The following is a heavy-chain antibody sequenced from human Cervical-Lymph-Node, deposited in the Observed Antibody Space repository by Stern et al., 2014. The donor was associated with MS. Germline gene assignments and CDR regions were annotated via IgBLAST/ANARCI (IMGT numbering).Heavy chain of an antibody. J-gene: IGHJ4*02. CDR2: IYDSET. D-gene: IGHD3-22*01. CDR3: ARQHTYENDSSGGYFEYFDC. V-gene: IGHV4-59*08. Sequence: QVQLQESGPGLVKPSETLSLTCTVSGGSIRSYYWSWIRQPPGRGLEWIGYIYDSETNYSPSLKSRVTISAATSRNQLSLKPISGTAADTALYYCARQHTYENDSSGGYFEYFDCWGQGTLGTVSS. CDR1: GGSIRSYY.